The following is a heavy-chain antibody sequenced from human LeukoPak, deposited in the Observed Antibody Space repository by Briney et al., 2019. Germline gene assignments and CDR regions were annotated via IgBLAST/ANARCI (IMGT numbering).Heavy chain of an antibody. D-gene: IGHD2-2*01. Sequence: AGGALRLSCTASGFTFGDYAMSWVRQAPGEGLEWVSAISGSGGSTYYADSVKGRFTISRDNSKNTLYLQMNSLRAEDTAVYYCAKELIGYCSSTSCSVSFDYWGQGTLVTVSS. CDR3: AKELIGYCSSTSCSVSFDY. CDR2: ISGSGGST. CDR1: GFTFGDYA. V-gene: IGHV3-23*01. J-gene: IGHJ4*02.